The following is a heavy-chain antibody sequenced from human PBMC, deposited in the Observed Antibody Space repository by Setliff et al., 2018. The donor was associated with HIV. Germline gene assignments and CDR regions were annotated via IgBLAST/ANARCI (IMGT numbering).Heavy chain of an antibody. D-gene: IGHD2-15*01. J-gene: IGHJ4*02. CDR2: VSYHGTSQ. V-gene: IGHV3-30*04. CDR3: ATGGCALRNPPYFDY. Sequence: PGGSLRLSCSASGLNFSTHATHWVRQAPGKGLEWVAVVSYHGTSQSYADSVKGRFTISKDNPRNTVDLQMGNLRSADTAVYYCATGGCALRNPPYFDYWGQGARVTVSS. CDR1: GLNFSTHA.